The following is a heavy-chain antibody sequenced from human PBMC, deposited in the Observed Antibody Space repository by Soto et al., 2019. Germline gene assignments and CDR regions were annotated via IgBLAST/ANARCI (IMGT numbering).Heavy chain of an antibody. D-gene: IGHD6-19*01. Sequence: GDSLKISCKGSAYTFTDYWITWARQMPGKGLEWMGRIDPSDSSTNYSPSFQGHVTISTDKSITTAYLQWSSLQASDTAMYYCARQGLGSGWSHSDNCGQGTLVTV. CDR1: AYTFTDYW. CDR2: IDPSDSST. V-gene: IGHV5-10-1*01. J-gene: IGHJ4*02. CDR3: ARQGLGSGWSHSDN.